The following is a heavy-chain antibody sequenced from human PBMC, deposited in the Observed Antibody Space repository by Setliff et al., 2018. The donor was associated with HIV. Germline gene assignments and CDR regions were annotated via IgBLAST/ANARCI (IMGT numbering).Heavy chain of an antibody. CDR1: GGSISSGSYY. CDR3: AMGDTSLVEFDY. Sequence: SETLSLTCTVSGGSISSGSYYWSWIRQPAGKGLEWIGRIYTSGSTNYNPSLKSRVTISVDTSKNQFSLKLSAVTAADTAVYYCAMGDTSLVEFDYWGQGTLVTVSS. CDR2: IYTSGST. J-gene: IGHJ4*02. D-gene: IGHD3-16*01. V-gene: IGHV4-61*02.